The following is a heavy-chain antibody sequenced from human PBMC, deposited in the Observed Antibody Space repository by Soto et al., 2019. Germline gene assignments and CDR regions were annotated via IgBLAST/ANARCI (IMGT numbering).Heavy chain of an antibody. CDR3: ARDQLGGAFDI. CDR2: IYYSGST. Sequence: QVQLQESGPGLVKPSQTLSLTCTVSGGSISRGGYYWSGIRHHPGKDLEWIGYIYYSGSTYYNPSLKSRVTISVDTSKNQFPLKLSSVSAADTVVYYCARDQLGGAFDIWGQGTMVTVSS. CDR1: GGSISRGGYY. D-gene: IGHD6-6*01. J-gene: IGHJ3*02. V-gene: IGHV4-31*03.